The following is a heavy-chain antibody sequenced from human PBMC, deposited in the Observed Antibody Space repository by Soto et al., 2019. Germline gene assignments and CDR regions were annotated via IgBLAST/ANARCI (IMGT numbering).Heavy chain of an antibody. V-gene: IGHV3-30*18. CDR1: GFTFSSYG. J-gene: IGHJ4*02. CDR2: ISYDGSNN. Sequence: QVQLVESGGGVVQPGRSLRLSCAASGFTFSSYGMHWVRQAPGKGLEWVAVISYDGSNNYYADSVKGRFTISRDNSKNTLYLQMNSLRAEDTAVYYCAKARGIAVAGLWGQGTLVTVSS. CDR3: AKARGIAVAGL. D-gene: IGHD6-19*01.